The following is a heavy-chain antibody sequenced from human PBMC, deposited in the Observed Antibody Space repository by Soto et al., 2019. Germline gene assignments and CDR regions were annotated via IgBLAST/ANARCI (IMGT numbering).Heavy chain of an antibody. J-gene: IGHJ4*02. CDR3: ARDGGSLGPDFEY. V-gene: IGHV4-38-2*02. CDR1: GNSISSGDY. CDR2: IYHSGRT. D-gene: IGHD1-26*01. Sequence: KASETLSLTCAVSGNSISSGDYWDWIRQPPGKGLEWIGSIYHSGRTYYNPSLKSRVTISVDTSKNQFSLKLNSVTAADTAVYYCARDGGSLGPDFEYWGQGILVTVSS.